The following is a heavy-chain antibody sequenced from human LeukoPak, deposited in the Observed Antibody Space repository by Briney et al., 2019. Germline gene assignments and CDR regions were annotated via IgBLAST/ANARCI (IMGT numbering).Heavy chain of an antibody. V-gene: IGHV3-23*01. CDR1: GFTFSSYA. D-gene: IGHD2-2*01. CDR3: AREGYCSSTSCYREFDY. J-gene: IGHJ4*02. Sequence: GGSLRLSCAASGFTFSSYAMSWVRQAPGKGLEWVSALSGSGGSTYYADSVKGRFTISRDNSKNTLYLQMNSLRAEDTAVYYCAREGYCSSTSCYREFDYWGQGTLVTVSS. CDR2: LSGSGGST.